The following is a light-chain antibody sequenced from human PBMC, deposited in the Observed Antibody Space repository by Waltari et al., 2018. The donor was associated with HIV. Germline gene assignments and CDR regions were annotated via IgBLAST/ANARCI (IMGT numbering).Light chain of an antibody. CDR2: GDS. CDR1: TPNAGTIYL. CDR3: QTFDITLGGFYV. J-gene: IGLJ1*01. Sequence: QSVLTQPPSESGAPGQRVTISCSGRTPNAGTIYLLPWYQQLSAMAPKLLISGDSNRPSGVPDRFSASKSGTSGSLTITGLQPEDEADYYCQTFDITLGGFYVFGTGTKVTVL. V-gene: IGLV1-40*01.